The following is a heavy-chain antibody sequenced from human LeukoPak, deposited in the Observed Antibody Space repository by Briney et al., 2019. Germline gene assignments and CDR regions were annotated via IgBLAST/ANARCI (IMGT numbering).Heavy chain of an antibody. Sequence: GGSLRLSCAASGFTVSSNYMSWVRQAPGKGLEWVSTISGSGGRTNYADSVRGRFTISRDNSKNTLYLQMNSLRAEDMAVYYCAKDLGATRKGQLGDYFDYWGQGTLVTVSS. CDR1: GFTVSSNY. J-gene: IGHJ4*02. D-gene: IGHD6-6*01. CDR2: ISGSGGRT. CDR3: AKDLGATRKGQLGDYFDY. V-gene: IGHV3-23*01.